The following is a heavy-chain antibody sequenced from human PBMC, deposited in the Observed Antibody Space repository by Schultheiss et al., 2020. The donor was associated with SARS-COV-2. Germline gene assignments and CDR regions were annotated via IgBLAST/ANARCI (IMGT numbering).Heavy chain of an antibody. J-gene: IGHJ3*02. D-gene: IGHD2-8*01. CDR3: ASVLMVYAYDAFDI. CDR1: GFTFGDYA. V-gene: IGHV3-30*11. CDR2: IWYDGSNK. Sequence: GGSLRLSCAASGFTFGDYAMSWVRQAPGKGLEWVAVIWYDGSNKYYADSVKGRFTISRDNSKNTLYLQMNSLRAEDTAVYYCASVLMVYAYDAFDIWGQGTMVTVSS.